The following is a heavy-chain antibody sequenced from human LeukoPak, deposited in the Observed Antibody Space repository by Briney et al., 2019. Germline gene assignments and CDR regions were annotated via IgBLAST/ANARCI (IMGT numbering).Heavy chain of an antibody. CDR3: ARSYYYDYRQIDY. J-gene: IGHJ4*02. Sequence: PSETLSLTCTVSGDSISTSSYYWGWIRQPPGKGLEWLGSIYCSESTYYNPSLKSRVTISVDTSKNQFSLNLYSVTAADTAVFYCARSYYYDYRQIDYWGQGTLVTVSS. V-gene: IGHV4-39*01. CDR1: GDSISTSSYY. CDR2: IYCSEST. D-gene: IGHD3-22*01.